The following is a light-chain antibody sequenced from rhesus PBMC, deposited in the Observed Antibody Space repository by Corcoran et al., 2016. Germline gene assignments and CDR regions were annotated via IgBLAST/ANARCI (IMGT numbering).Light chain of an antibody. CDR3: NQHSSGYRT. V-gene: IGKV3-10*01. CDR2: GAS. CDR1: QSVSSY. Sequence: QVILTQSPATLSLSPGERATLSCRASQSVSSYLAWYQQKPGQATRLLIYGASSRATGIPDRFSGMGSGTDLTLSSSSQEPEDVGVNHCNQHSSGYRTFGQGTKVEIK. J-gene: IGKJ1*01.